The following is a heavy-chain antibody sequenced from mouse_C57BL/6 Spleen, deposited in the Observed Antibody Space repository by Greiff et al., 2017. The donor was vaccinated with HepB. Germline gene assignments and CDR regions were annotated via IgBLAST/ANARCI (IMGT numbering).Heavy chain of an antibody. D-gene: IGHD2-4*01. V-gene: IGHV1-18*01. J-gene: IGHJ3*01. CDR2: INPNNGGT. CDR3: ARRRNYDYDEAWFAY. Sequence: EVQLQQSGPELVKPGASVKIPCKASGYTFTDYNMDWVKQSHGKSLEWIGDINPNNGGTIYNQKFKGKATLTVDKSSSTAYMELRSLTSEDTAVYYGARRRNYDYDEAWFAYWGQGTLVTVSA. CDR1: GYTFTDYN.